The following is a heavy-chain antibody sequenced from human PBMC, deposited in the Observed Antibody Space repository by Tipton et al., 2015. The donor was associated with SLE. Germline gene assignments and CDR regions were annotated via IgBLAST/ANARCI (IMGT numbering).Heavy chain of an antibody. V-gene: IGHV3-33*06. CDR2: IWYDESIK. CDR1: GFTFSSYG. Sequence: SLRLSCAASGFTFSSYGMHWVRQAPGKGLEWVAVIWYDESIKSYAESVKGRFTISRDNSKNTLFLQMNRLRAEDTAVYYCAKESLVGGSYGYGGIDVWGQGTMVTVSS. J-gene: IGHJ3*01. CDR3: AKESLVGGSYGYGGIDV. D-gene: IGHD3-16*01.